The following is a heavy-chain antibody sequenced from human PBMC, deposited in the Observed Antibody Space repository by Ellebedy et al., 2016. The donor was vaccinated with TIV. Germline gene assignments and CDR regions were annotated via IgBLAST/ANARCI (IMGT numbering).Heavy chain of an antibody. V-gene: IGHV3-53*01. D-gene: IGHD3-22*01. CDR2: IYSGGST. CDR3: ARDLFYDSSGYYDY. Sequence: GGSLRLSCAASGFTFSDHYMDWVRQAPGKGLEWVSVIYSGGSTYYADSVKGRFTISRDNSKNTLYLQMNSLRAEDTAVYYCARDLFYDSSGYYDYWGQGTLVTVSS. J-gene: IGHJ4*02. CDR1: GFTFSDHY.